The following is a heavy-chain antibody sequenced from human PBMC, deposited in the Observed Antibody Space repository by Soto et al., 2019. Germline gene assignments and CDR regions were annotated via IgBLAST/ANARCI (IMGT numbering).Heavy chain of an antibody. V-gene: IGHV3-23*01. D-gene: IGHD2-2*01. CDR2: ISGSGGST. J-gene: IGHJ5*02. CDR1: GCSFSSYA. CDR3: AKESEYQPLNWFAP. Sequence: GGSLRLSCAASGCSFSSYAMSWVRQAPGKGLEWVSAISGSGGSTYYADSVKGRFTISRDNSKNTLYLQMNSLRAEDTAVYYCAKESEYQPLNWFAPWGQGTLVTVSS.